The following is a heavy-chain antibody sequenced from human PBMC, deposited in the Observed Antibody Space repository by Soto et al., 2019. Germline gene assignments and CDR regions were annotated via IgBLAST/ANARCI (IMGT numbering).Heavy chain of an antibody. J-gene: IGHJ6*02. D-gene: IGHD3-22*01. CDR3: ARDRRPKYYYDSSGPSDRNGMDV. V-gene: IGHV4-59*12. CDR1: GGSISSYY. CDR2: IYYSGST. Sequence: SETLSLTCTVSGGSISSYYWSWIRQPPGKGLEWIGYIYYSGSTNYNPSLKSRATISVDTSKNQFSLKLSSVTAADTAVYYCARDRRPKYYYDSSGPSDRNGMDVWGQGTTVTVSS.